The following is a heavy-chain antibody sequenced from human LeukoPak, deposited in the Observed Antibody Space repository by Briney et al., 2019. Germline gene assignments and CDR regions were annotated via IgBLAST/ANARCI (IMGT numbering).Heavy chain of an antibody. CDR3: AELGITMIGGV. CDR1: GFTFSSCE. Sequence: GGSLRLSCAASGFTFSSCEMNWVRQAPGKGLEWVSYISSSGSTIYYADSVKGRFTISRDNAKNSLYLQMNSLRAEDTAVYYCAELGITMIGGVWGKGTTVTISS. J-gene: IGHJ6*04. V-gene: IGHV3-48*03. CDR2: ISSSGSTI. D-gene: IGHD3-10*02.